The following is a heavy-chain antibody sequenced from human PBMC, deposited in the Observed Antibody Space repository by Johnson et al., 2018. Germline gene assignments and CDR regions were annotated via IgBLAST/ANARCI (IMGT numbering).Heavy chain of an antibody. D-gene: IGHD2-15*01. CDR3: ARGLSYCSGGSCYLHYYYYMDV. J-gene: IGHJ6*03. V-gene: IGHV3-66*01. CDR1: GFTVSSNY. Sequence: VQLVKSGGGVVQPGRSLRLSCAASGFTVSSNYMSWVRQAPGKGLEWVSVIYSGGSTYYADSVKGRFTISRDNAKNSLYLQMNSLRAEDTAVYYRARGLSYCSGGSCYLHYYYYMDVWGKGTTVTVSS. CDR2: IYSGGST.